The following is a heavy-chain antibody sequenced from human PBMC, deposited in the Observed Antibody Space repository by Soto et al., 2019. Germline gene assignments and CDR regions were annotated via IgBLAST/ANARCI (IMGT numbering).Heavy chain of an antibody. J-gene: IGHJ4*02. CDR3: ARDRFVVVPAATAYYFDY. CDR1: GFTFSSYW. Sequence: GGSLRLSCAASGFTFSSYWMSWVRQAPGKGLEWVANIKQDGSEKYYVDSVKGRFTISRDNAKNSLYLQMNSLRAEDTAVYYCARDRFVVVPAATAYYFDYWGQGTLVTVS. CDR2: IKQDGSEK. D-gene: IGHD2-2*01. V-gene: IGHV3-7*01.